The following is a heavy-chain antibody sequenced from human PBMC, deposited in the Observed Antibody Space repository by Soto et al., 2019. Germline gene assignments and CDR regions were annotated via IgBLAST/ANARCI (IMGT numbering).Heavy chain of an antibody. CDR1: GDSISSGDYY. J-gene: IGHJ1*01. V-gene: IGHV4-31*03. CDR3: VRGVLA. CDR2: IHHSGST. D-gene: IGHD3-10*01. Sequence: SETLSLTCTVSGDSISSGDYYWTWIRQHPGKGLEWIGNIHHSGSTFYNPSLKSRVSISVDTSKNQFSLKLSSVTAADTAVYFCVRGVLAWGQGTLVTVSS.